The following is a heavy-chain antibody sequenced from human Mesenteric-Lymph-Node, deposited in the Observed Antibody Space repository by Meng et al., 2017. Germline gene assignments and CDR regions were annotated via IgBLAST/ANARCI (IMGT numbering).Heavy chain of an antibody. V-gene: IGHV4-39*07. CDR3: ARVIQTSNYYYYGMDV. CDR2: IYYSGST. Sequence: GSLRLSCTVSGGSISSYSYYWGWIRQPPGKGLEWIGSIYYSGSTYYNPSLKSRVTISVDTSQNQFSLKLSSVTAADTAVYYCARVIQTSNYYYYGMDVWGQGTTVTVSS. D-gene: IGHD3-16*01. CDR1: GGSISSYSYY. J-gene: IGHJ6*02.